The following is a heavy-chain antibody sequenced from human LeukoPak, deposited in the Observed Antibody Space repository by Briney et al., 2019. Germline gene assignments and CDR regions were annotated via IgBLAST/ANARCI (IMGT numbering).Heavy chain of an antibody. D-gene: IGHD4-17*01. CDR2: ISGSGYST. Sequence: PGGSLRLSCTASGFTFRSYVFSWVRQAPGKGLEWVSVISGSGYSTYYADSVKGRFTISRDNSKNTLYLQTNSLRAEDTAVYYCAKDYGDYAYYHYWGQGTLVTVSS. V-gene: IGHV3-23*01. J-gene: IGHJ4*02. CDR3: AKDYGDYAYYHY. CDR1: GFTFRSYV.